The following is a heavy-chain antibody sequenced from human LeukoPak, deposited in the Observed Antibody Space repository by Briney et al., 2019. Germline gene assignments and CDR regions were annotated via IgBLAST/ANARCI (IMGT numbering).Heavy chain of an antibody. Sequence: GGSLRLSCAASRFTFSNYAMHWVRQAPGKGLEWVAVISYDGSNKYYADSVKGRFTISRDNSKNTLYLQMNSLRAEDTAVYYCAREMIQLPGYFDYWGQGTLVTVSS. CDR3: AREMIQLPGYFDY. D-gene: IGHD5-18*01. V-gene: IGHV3-30*14. CDR2: ISYDGSNK. J-gene: IGHJ4*02. CDR1: RFTFSNYA.